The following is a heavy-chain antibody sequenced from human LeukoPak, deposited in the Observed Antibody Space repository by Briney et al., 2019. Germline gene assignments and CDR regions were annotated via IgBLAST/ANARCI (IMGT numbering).Heavy chain of an antibody. CDR1: GATVSDFY. Sequence: PSETLSLTCNVSGATVSDFYWTWIRQPPGKGLEWIGYMFYNGRTNYNPSLESRVTISADTSKNQFSLKLTSVTAADTALYYCARGGDINVAGIIDSWGQGTRVIVSS. V-gene: IGHV4-59*08. J-gene: IGHJ4*02. CDR2: MFYNGRT. CDR3: ARGGDINVAGIIDS. D-gene: IGHD6-19*01.